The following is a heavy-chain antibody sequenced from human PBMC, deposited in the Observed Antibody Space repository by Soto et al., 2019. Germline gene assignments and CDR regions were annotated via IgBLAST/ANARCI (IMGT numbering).Heavy chain of an antibody. CDR3: AKDSQSYYDSSGYYPPIWYYYYGMDV. V-gene: IGHV3-30*18. D-gene: IGHD3-22*01. CDR2: ISYDGSNK. CDR1: GFTFSSYG. J-gene: IGHJ6*02. Sequence: GGSLRLSCAASGFTFSSYGMHWVRQAPGKGLEWVAVISYDGSNKYYADSVKGRFTISRDNSKNTPYLQMNSLRAEDTAVYYCAKDSQSYYDSSGYYPPIWYYYYGMDVWGQGITVTVSS.